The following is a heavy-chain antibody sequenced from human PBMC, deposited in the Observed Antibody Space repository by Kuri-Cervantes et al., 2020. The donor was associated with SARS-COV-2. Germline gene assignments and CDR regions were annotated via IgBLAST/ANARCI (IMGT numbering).Heavy chain of an antibody. D-gene: IGHD4-17*01. Sequence: GESLKISCAASGFTFSTYWMSWVRQAPGKGLEWVSRINPDGSYTNYADSVKGRFTISRDNAKNSLYLQMNSLRAEDTAVYYCARVPGVTVTTLDYWGQGTLVTVSS. CDR1: GFTFSTYW. CDR2: INPDGSYT. CDR3: ARVPGVTVTTLDY. J-gene: IGHJ4*02. V-gene: IGHV3-21*01.